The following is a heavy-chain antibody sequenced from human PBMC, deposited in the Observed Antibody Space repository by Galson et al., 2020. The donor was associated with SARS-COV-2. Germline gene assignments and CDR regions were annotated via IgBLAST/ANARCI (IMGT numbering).Heavy chain of an antibody. Sequence: ASVKVSCKASGGTFSSYAISWVRQAPGQGLEWMGGILPIFGTANYAQKFQGRVTITTDESTSTADMELSSLRSEDTAVYYCAREPHPYDILTGSAFDIWGQGTMVTVSS. D-gene: IGHD3-9*01. CDR1: GGTFSSYA. CDR2: ILPIFGTA. J-gene: IGHJ3*02. V-gene: IGHV1-69*05. CDR3: AREPHPYDILTGSAFDI.